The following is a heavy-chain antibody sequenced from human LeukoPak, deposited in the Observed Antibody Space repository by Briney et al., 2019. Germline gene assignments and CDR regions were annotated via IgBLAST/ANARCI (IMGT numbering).Heavy chain of an antibody. CDR3: ARALYDYVWGSYRYTPLNFDY. CDR2: INHSGST. CDR1: GGSFSGYY. D-gene: IGHD3-16*02. V-gene: IGHV4-34*01. J-gene: IGHJ4*02. Sequence: KPSETLSLTCAVYGGSFSGYYWSWIRQPPGKGLEWIGEINHSGSTNYNPSLKSRVTISVDTSKNQFSLKLSSVTAADTAAYYCARALYDYVWGSYRYTPLNFDYWGQGTLVTVSS.